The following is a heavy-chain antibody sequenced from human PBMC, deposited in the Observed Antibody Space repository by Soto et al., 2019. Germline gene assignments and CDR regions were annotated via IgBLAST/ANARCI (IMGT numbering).Heavy chain of an antibody. CDR3: ASTQQLSRYYYYSYGMDV. D-gene: IGHD6-13*01. CDR1: GGTFSSYT. Sequence: QVQLVQSGAEVKKPGSSVKVSCKASGGTFSSYTIRWVRQAPGQGLEWMGRIIPILGIANYAQKFQGRVTITADKSTSTAYMELSSLRSEDTAVYYCASTQQLSRYYYYSYGMDVWGQGTTVTVSS. V-gene: IGHV1-69*02. J-gene: IGHJ6*02. CDR2: IIPILGIA.